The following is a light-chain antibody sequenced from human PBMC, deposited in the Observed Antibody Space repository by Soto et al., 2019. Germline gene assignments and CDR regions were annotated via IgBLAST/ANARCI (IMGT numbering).Light chain of an antibody. Sequence: DIQMTQSPSTLSASVGDRVTITCRASQSIKSWLAWYQQKPGKAPKLLIYAASTLQSGVPSRFSGSGSGTEFTLTISSLQPEDFATYYCQQLNSYPLITFGQGTRLEI. CDR1: QSIKSW. CDR2: AAS. J-gene: IGKJ5*01. CDR3: QQLNSYPLIT. V-gene: IGKV1-9*01.